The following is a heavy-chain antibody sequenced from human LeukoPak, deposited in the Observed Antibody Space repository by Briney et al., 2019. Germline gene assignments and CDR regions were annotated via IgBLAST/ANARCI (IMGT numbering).Heavy chain of an antibody. CDR2: FDPEDGET. V-gene: IGHV1-24*01. J-gene: IGHJ5*02. CDR3: ATDPFTTQIQLWA. D-gene: IGHD5-18*01. Sequence: ASVKLSCKVSGYTPTELAMHWVRQAPGKGLEWMGGFDPEDGETIYAQKFQGRVTMTEDTSTDTAYVELSSLRSEDTAVYYCATDPFTTQIQLWAWGQGTLVTVSS. CDR1: GYTPTELA.